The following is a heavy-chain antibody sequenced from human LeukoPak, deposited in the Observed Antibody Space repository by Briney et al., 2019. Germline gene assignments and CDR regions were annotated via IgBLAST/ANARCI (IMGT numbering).Heavy chain of an antibody. CDR3: ASNYYGSGSLDY. D-gene: IGHD3-10*01. CDR2: IYYSGST. CDR1: GGSISSYY. J-gene: IGHJ4*02. Sequence: PSETLSLTCTVSGGSISSYYWSWIRQPPGKGLEWIGYIYYSGSTNYNPSLKSRVTISVNTSKNQFSLKLSSVTAADTAVYYCASNYYGSGSLDYWGQGNLVTVSS. V-gene: IGHV4-59*08.